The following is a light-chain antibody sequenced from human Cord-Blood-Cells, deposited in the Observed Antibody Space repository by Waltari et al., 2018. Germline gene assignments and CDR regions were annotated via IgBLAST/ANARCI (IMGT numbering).Light chain of an antibody. CDR2: SNN. J-gene: IGLJ3*02. V-gene: IGLV1-44*01. CDR3: AAWDDSLNGWV. CDR1: SSNIGSNP. Sequence: QSVLTQPPSASGTPAQRVTISCSGSSSNIGSNPVNWYQQLPGTAPKLLLYSNNQRPSGVPDRFSGSKSGTSASLAISGLQSEDEADYYCAAWDDSLNGWVFGGGTKLTVL.